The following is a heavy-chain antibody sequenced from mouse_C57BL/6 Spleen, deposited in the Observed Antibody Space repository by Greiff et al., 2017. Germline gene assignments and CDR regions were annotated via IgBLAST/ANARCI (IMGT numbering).Heavy chain of an antibody. J-gene: IGHJ2*01. CDR3: ARSSVGLHFDY. Sequence: EVKLQQSGPELVKPGASVKMSCKASGYTFTDYNMHWVKQSHGKSLEWIGYINPNNGGTSYNQKFKGKATLTVNKSSSTAYMELRSLTSEDSAVYYCARSSVGLHFDYWGQGTTLTVSS. V-gene: IGHV1-22*01. D-gene: IGHD6-2*01. CDR2: INPNNGGT. CDR1: GYTFTDYN.